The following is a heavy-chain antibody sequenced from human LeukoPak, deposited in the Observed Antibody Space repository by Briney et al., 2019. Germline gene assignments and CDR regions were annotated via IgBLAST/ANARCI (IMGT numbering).Heavy chain of an antibody. J-gene: IGHJ3*02. V-gene: IGHV3-9*03. CDR3: AKSESSGWPIDAFDI. D-gene: IGHD6-19*01. Sequence: PGGSLRLSRAASGFTFDDYAMHWVRQAPGKGPEWVSGISWNSGSIGYADSVKGRFTISRDNAKNSLYLQMNSLRAEDMALYYCAKSESSGWPIDAFDIWGQGTMVTVSS. CDR2: ISWNSGSI. CDR1: GFTFDDYA.